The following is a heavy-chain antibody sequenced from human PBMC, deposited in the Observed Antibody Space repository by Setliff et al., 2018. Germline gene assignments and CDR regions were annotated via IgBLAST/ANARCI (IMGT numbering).Heavy chain of an antibody. J-gene: IGHJ6*03. CDR1: GGSFSSYG. Sequence: SVKVSCKASGGSFSSYGITWVRQAPGQGLEWMGGTIPMFGTTNYAQKFQGRVTIIPDESTSTAYMELSSLRSEDTAVYFCAREGVDTRSSTDYRYYMDVWGKGTTVTVSS. CDR3: AREGVDTRSSTDYRYYMDV. D-gene: IGHD5-18*01. V-gene: IGHV1-69*13. CDR2: TIPMFGTT.